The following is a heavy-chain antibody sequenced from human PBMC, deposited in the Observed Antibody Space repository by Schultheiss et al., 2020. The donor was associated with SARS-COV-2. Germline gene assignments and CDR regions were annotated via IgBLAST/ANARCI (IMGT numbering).Heavy chain of an antibody. CDR2: IYYSGST. Sequence: SQTLSLTCSVSGGSISSYYWSWIRQPPGKGLEWIGYIYYSGSTNYNPSLKSRVTMSVDTSKNQFSLKLSSVTAADTAVYYCARGDSSGDSDYCGQGTLVTVSS. CDR1: GGSISSYY. V-gene: IGHV4-59*01. D-gene: IGHD3-22*01. J-gene: IGHJ4*02. CDR3: ARGDSSGDSDY.